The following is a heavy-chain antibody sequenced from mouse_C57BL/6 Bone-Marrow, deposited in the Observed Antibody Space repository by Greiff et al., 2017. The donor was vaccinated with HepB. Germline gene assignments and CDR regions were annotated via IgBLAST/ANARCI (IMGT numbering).Heavy chain of an antibody. V-gene: IGHV1-39*01. CDR2: INPNYGTT. D-gene: IGHD1-1*01. J-gene: IGHJ2*01. Sequence: EVQLQQSGPELVKPGASVKISCKASGYSFTDYNMNWVKQSNGKSLEWIGVINPNYGTTSYNQKFKGKATLTVDQSSITAYMQLNSLTSEDSAVYYCAQYYYGSSGNFFDYWGQGTTLTVSS. CDR1: GYSFTDYN. CDR3: AQYYYGSSGNFFDY.